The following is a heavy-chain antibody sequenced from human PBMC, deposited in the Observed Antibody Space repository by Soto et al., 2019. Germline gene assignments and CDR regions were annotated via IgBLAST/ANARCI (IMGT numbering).Heavy chain of an antibody. Sequence: EVQLVESGGGLVQPGGSLRLSCVASGFSCDDYWMTWVRQAPGRGPEWVANIEKDGGERNYVDSVKGRFSVSRDNAKRSLFLQMDGLRAEDTAVYYCAAGRGWTSDFWGQGTHVIVSA. V-gene: IGHV3-7*05. D-gene: IGHD3-3*01. J-gene: IGHJ4*01. CDR2: IEKDGGER. CDR1: GFSCDDYW. CDR3: AAGRGWTSDF.